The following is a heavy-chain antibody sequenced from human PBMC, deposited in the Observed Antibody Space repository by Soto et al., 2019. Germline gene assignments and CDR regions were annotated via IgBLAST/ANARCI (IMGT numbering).Heavy chain of an antibody. CDR3: ARGLYYDILTGDKHYGMDV. V-gene: IGHV4-39*01. Sequence: SETLSLTCTVSGVSISSGGYYWSWIRQPPGKGLEWIGCIYYSGSTYYNPSLKSRVTISVDTSKNQFSLKLSSVTAADTAVYYCARGLYYDILTGDKHYGMDVWGQGTTVTVSS. CDR1: GVSISSGGYY. CDR2: IYYSGST. J-gene: IGHJ6*02. D-gene: IGHD3-9*01.